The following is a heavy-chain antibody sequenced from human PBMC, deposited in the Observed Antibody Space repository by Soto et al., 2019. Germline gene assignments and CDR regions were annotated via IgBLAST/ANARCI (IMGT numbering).Heavy chain of an antibody. CDR2: VSYDESKK. D-gene: IGHD3-9*01. V-gene: IGHV3-30*18. Sequence: QVQLVESGGGVVQPGRSLRVSCAASGFSFRSYGMHWVRQAPGKGLEWVAVVSYDESKKYYADSVKGRFTISRDNSMDTLYLQMSSLRAEDAAVYYCAKDLRYDILAGYYMGVGSFDIWGQGTMVIVSS. J-gene: IGHJ3*02. CDR3: AKDLRYDILAGYYMGVGSFDI. CDR1: GFSFRSYG.